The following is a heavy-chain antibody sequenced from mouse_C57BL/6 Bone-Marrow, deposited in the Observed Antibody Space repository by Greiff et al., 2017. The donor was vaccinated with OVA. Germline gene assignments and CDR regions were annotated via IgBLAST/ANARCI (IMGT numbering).Heavy chain of an antibody. CDR1: GYTFTDYY. CDR2: INPYNGGT. V-gene: IGHV1-19*01. J-gene: IGHJ2*01. CDR3: AGGWLLRRGFGY. Sequence: EVQLVESGPVLVKPGASVKMSCKASGYTFTDYYMNWVKQSHGKSLEWIGVINPYNGGTSYNQKFKGKATLTVDKSSSTAYMELNSLTSEDSAVYYCAGGWLLRRGFGYWGQGTTLTVSS. D-gene: IGHD2-3*01.